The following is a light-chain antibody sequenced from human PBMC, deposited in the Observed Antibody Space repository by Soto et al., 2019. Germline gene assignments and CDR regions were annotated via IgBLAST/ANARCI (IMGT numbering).Light chain of an antibody. Sequence: QSVLTQPASVSGSPGQSITISCTGTSSDVGSYNLVSWYQQHPGNAPKLMIYEVSKRPSGVSNRFSGSKSGNTASLTISGPQAEDEADYYCCSYAGSSTRYVFGTGTKVTVL. CDR2: EVS. J-gene: IGLJ1*01. CDR1: SSDVGSYNL. V-gene: IGLV2-23*02. CDR3: CSYAGSSTRYV.